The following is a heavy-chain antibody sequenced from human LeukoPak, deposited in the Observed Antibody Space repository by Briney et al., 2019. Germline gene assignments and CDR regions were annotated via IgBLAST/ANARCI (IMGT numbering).Heavy chain of an antibody. J-gene: IGHJ6*03. V-gene: IGHV4-39*01. CDR1: GGSISSSSYY. D-gene: IGHD6-6*01. CDR3: ARSYSSSSHYYYYYMDV. CDR2: IYYSGST. Sequence: PSETLSLTCTVSGGSISSSSYYWGWIRQPQGKGPEWIGSIYYSGSTYYNPSLKSRVTISVDTSKNQFSLKLSSVTAADTAVYYCARSYSSSSHYYYYYMDVWGKGTTVTVSS.